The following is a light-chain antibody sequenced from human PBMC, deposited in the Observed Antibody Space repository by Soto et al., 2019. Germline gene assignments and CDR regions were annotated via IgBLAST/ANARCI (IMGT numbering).Light chain of an antibody. CDR3: SSYTGTSSTLNL. CDR2: EVS. J-gene: IGLJ1*01. V-gene: IGLV2-14*01. Sequence: QSVLTQPASMSGSPGQSITISCTGSSSDVGRYNYVSWYQQHQGKAPKLVISEVSNRPSGVSDRFSGSKSGNTASLTTSGLQSEDEASYYCSSYTGTSSTLNLFGTGTKLTVL. CDR1: SSDVGRYNY.